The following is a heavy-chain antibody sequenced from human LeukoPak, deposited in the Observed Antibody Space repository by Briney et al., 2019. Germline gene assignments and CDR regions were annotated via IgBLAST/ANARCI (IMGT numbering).Heavy chain of an antibody. V-gene: IGHV1-2*02. CDR1: GFTYSSYG. CDR2: INPNSGGT. J-gene: IGHJ3*02. Sequence: PGRSLRLSCAASGFTYSSYGMHWVRQAPGQGLEWMGWINPNSGGTNYAQKFQGRVTMTRDTSISTAYMELSRLRSDDTAVYYCARVLYYYDSSGPGAFDIWGQGTMVTVSS. D-gene: IGHD3-22*01. CDR3: ARVLYYYDSSGPGAFDI.